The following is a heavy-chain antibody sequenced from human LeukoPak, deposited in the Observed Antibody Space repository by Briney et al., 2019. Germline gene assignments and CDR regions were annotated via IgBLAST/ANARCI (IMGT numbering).Heavy chain of an antibody. CDR2: IYYSGST. D-gene: IGHD5-12*01. CDR1: GDSINTNL. J-gene: IGHJ5*02. CDR3: ARDRGWLNPYNWFDP. V-gene: IGHV4-59*03. Sequence: SETLSLTCTVSGDSINTNLWNWIRQPPGRGLEWIGYIYYSGSTNYNPSLKSRVAISIDTSKNQFSLKLSSVTPADTAVYYCARDRGWLNPYNWFDPWGQGTLVTVSS.